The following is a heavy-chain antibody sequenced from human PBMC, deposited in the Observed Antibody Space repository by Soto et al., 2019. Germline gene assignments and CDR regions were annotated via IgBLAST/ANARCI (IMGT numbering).Heavy chain of an antibody. CDR1: GFTFRTYT. V-gene: IGHV3-21*01. Sequence: VGSLRLSCISSGFTFRTYTMNWVRQAPGKGLEWVSGIRGFSPYTFYAESVKGRFTISRDNAKNSLFLQMNSLRAEDTAVYYCARDRGYDAHDFYYNAMDVWGQGTTVTVSS. D-gene: IGHD2-15*01. J-gene: IGHJ6*02. CDR2: IRGFSPYT. CDR3: ARDRGYDAHDFYYNAMDV.